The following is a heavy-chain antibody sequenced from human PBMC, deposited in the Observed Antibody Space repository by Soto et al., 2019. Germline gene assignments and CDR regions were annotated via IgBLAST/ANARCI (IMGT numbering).Heavy chain of an antibody. J-gene: IGHJ5*02. D-gene: IGHD2-15*01. Sequence: XSVKVSCKASGYTFTRYTMNWVRQAPGQRLEWMGWINPDNGNTKSSQKFQDRVIITRDTSASTAYMDLSSLRSEDTAVYYCARGIATGQLDPWGQGTLVTVSS. V-gene: IGHV1-3*01. CDR3: ARGIATGQLDP. CDR1: GYTFTRYT. CDR2: INPDNGNT.